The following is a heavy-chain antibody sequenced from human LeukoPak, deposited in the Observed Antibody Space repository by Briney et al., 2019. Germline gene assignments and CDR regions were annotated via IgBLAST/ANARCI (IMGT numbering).Heavy chain of an antibody. V-gene: IGHV3-23*01. J-gene: IGHJ4*02. Sequence: GGSLRLSCAASGFTFSSYAMSWVRQAPGKGLEWVSAISGSGGSTYYADSVKGRFTISRDNSKNTLYLQMNSLRAEDTAVYYCAKDPPDVGYCSSTSCQSQDYWGQGTLVTVSS. D-gene: IGHD2-2*01. CDR2: ISGSGGST. CDR3: AKDPPDVGYCSSTSCQSQDY. CDR1: GFTFSSYA.